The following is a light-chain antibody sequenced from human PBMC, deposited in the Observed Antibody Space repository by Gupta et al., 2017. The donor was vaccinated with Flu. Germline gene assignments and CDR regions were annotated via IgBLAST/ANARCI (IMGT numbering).Light chain of an antibody. CDR3: MQATQFPLT. J-gene: IGKJ4*01. CDR2: KSS. Sequence: VTLGQPAAISCRSSQSLVHSDGNTYVRWFHQRPGQPTRLLIYKSSERFSGVPDRFSGGGAGTDFTLRSSRVEAEDVGVYYCMQATQFPLTFGGGTKVEIK. CDR1: QSLVHSDGNTY. V-gene: IGKV2-24*01.